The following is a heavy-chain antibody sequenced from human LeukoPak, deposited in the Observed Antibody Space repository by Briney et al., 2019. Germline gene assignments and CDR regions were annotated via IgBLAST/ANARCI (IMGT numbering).Heavy chain of an antibody. CDR2: IIPIFGAA. J-gene: IGHJ6*03. CDR1: GGTFSSYA. Sequence: ASVKVSCKASGGTFSSYAISWVRQAPGQGLEWMGGIIPIFGAANYAQKFQGRVTITADKSTSTAYMELSSLRSEDTAVYYCARDGSGVAAAAMKYYYYYMDVWGKGTTVTVSS. CDR3: ARDGSGVAAAAMKYYYYYMDV. D-gene: IGHD6-13*01. V-gene: IGHV1-69*06.